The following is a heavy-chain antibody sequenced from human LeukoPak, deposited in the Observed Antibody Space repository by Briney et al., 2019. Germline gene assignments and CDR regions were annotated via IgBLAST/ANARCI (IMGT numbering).Heavy chain of an antibody. CDR1: GLTVSSNY. D-gene: IGHD3-22*01. CDR3: ARRAGDYSHPYDY. J-gene: IGHJ4*02. Sequence: PGGSLRLSCAASGLTVSSNYMSWVRQAPGKGLEWVSLIYSGGSTYYTDSVKGRFTISRDNSKNTLYLQMNSLRAEDTAVYYCARRAGDYSHPYDYWGQGILVTVSS. V-gene: IGHV3-53*01. CDR2: IYSGGST.